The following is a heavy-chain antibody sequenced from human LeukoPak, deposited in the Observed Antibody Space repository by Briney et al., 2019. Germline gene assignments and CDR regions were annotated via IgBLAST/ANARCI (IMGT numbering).Heavy chain of an antibody. CDR2: ISSNSTYT. Sequence: PGGSLRLSCAASGFTFSDYYMNWIRLAPGKGLEWVSYISSNSTYTNYADSVRGRFTISRDNAKNSLYLQVNSLKVEDTAVYYCAVNCGGDCYLFGYWGQGALVTVSS. J-gene: IGHJ4*02. V-gene: IGHV3-11*06. CDR1: GFTFSDYY. CDR3: AVNCGGDCYLFGY. D-gene: IGHD2-21*02.